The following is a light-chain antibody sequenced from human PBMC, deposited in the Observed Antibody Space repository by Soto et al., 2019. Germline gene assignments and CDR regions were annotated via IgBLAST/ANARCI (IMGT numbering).Light chain of an antibody. CDR3: QHYNNLPRT. V-gene: IGKV3-15*01. CDR2: GAS. J-gene: IGKJ1*01. CDR1: QSVSSN. Sequence: EIVMTQSPATLSVSPGERATLSCRASQSVSSNLAWYQQKPGQAPRLLIYGASTRATGIPARFSGSGSGTDFTLTISSLQSEDFAVYYCQHYNNLPRTFGQGTKVEIK.